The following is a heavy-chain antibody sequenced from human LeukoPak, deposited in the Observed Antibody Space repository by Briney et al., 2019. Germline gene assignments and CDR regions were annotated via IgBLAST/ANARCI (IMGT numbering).Heavy chain of an antibody. D-gene: IGHD3-10*02. V-gene: IGHV1-69*04. CDR2: IIPILGIA. J-gene: IGHJ6*02. Sequence: ASVKVSCKASGGTFSSYAISWMRQAPGQGLEWMGRIIPILGIANYAQKFQGRVTITADKSTSTAYMELSSLRSEDTAVYYCARVSPTMTGDYYYGMDVWGQGTTVTVSS. CDR1: GGTFSSYA. CDR3: ARVSPTMTGDYYYGMDV.